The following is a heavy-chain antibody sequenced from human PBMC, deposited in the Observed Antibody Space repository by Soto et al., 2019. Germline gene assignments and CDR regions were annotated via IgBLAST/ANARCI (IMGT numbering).Heavy chain of an antibody. CDR1: GGSISSGGYY. CDR3: ARVVALDCSGGSCRGWFDP. CDR2: IYYSGST. V-gene: IGHV4-31*03. D-gene: IGHD2-15*01. J-gene: IGHJ5*02. Sequence: PSETLSLTCTVSGGSISSGGYYWRWIRQHPGKGLEWIGYIYYSGSTYYNPSLKSRVTISVDTSKNQFSLKLSSVTAADTAVYYCARVVALDCSGGSCRGWFDPWGQGTLVTVSS.